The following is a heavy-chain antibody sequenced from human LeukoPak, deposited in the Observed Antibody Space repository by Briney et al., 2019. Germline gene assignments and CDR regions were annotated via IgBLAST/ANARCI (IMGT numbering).Heavy chain of an antibody. CDR1: GYTFTSYY. V-gene: IGHV1-46*01. D-gene: IGHD6-13*01. J-gene: IGHJ6*02. CDR2: INPSGGST. Sequence: GASVKVSCKASGYTFTSYYMHWVRQAPGQGLEWMGIINPSGGSTSYAQKFQGRVTMTRDTSTSTVYMELSSLRSEDTAVYYCARDTSIAAAPPDGMDVWGQGTTVTVSS. CDR3: ARDTSIAAAPPDGMDV.